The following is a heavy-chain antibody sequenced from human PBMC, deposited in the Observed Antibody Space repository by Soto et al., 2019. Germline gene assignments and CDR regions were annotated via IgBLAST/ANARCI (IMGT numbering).Heavy chain of an antibody. D-gene: IGHD5-18*01. CDR3: ASVDTAMVGIDY. Sequence: ASVKDSCKASGYTFTSYDINWVRQATGQGLEWMGWMNPNSGNAGYAQKFQGRVTMTRNTSISTAYMELSSLRYEDTAVYYCASVDTAMVGIDYWGQGTLVTVSS. CDR2: MNPNSGNA. V-gene: IGHV1-8*01. J-gene: IGHJ4*02. CDR1: GYTFTSYD.